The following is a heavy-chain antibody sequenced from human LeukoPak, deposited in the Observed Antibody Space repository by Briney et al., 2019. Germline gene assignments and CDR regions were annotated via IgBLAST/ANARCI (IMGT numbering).Heavy chain of an antibody. V-gene: IGHV1-18*01. D-gene: IGHD1-1*01. Sequence: ASVTVSCTASNYTFASYGLSWVRQAPGQGLQWVGWISPYDGSTDYAQRFQARVTMTIDRATRTVYMDLKRLRLDDTAVYYCVRVWPPNAVDRGMTYSYFNALDVWGQGTTVIVSS. CDR1: NYTFASYG. J-gene: IGHJ6*02. CDR2: ISPYDGST. CDR3: VRVWPPNAVDRGMTYSYFNALDV.